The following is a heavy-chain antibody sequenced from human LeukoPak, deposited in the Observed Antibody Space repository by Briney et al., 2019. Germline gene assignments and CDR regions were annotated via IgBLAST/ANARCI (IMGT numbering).Heavy chain of an antibody. J-gene: IGHJ4*02. CDR2: ISGSGGST. CDR3: AKVVVIAAYSGYYFDS. V-gene: IGHV3-23*01. D-gene: IGHD2-15*01. CDR1: GFTFSSYG. Sequence: GGSLRLSCAASGFTFSSYGMSWVRQAPGKGLEWVSAISGSGGSTYYADSVKGRFTISRDNSKNTLYLQMNGLRAEDAAVYYCAKVVVIAAYSGYYFDSWGQGTLVTVSS.